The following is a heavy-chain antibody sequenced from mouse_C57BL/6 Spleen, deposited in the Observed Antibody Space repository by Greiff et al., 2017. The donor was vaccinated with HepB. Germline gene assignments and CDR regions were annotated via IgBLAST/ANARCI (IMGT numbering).Heavy chain of an antibody. Sequence: QVQLKQPGAELVRPGTSVKLSCKASGYTFTSYWMHWVKQRPGQGLEWIGVIDPSDSYTNYNQKFKGKATLTVDTSSSTAYMQLSSLTSEDSAVYYCARGEFITTVEGYFDYWGQGTTLTVSS. D-gene: IGHD1-1*01. CDR3: ARGEFITTVEGYFDY. CDR1: GYTFTSYW. CDR2: IDPSDSYT. V-gene: IGHV1-59*01. J-gene: IGHJ2*01.